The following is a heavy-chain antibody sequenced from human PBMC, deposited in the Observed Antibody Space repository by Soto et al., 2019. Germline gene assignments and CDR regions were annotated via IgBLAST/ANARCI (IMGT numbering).Heavy chain of an antibody. Sequence: QVQLVQSGAEVKKPGASVKVSCKASGYTFTTHYIHWVRQAPGQGPEGMGIIDPRSGSAGYAQRFQVSVTMTRDTPTSTFYKELSSLRSEDTAVYYCARGNALPYYYYGLDVWGQGTTVTVSS. CDR1: GYTFTTHY. D-gene: IGHD1-1*01. CDR3: ARGNALPYYYYGLDV. V-gene: IGHV1-46*03. J-gene: IGHJ6*02. CDR2: IDPRSGSA.